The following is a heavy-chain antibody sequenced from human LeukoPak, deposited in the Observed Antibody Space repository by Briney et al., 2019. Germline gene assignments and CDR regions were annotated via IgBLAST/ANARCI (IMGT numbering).Heavy chain of an antibody. J-gene: IGHJ4*02. D-gene: IGHD6-13*01. Sequence: PGGSLRLSCAASGFTFSSYWMHWVRQAPGKGLVWVSRINTDGSSTSYADSVKGRFTISRDNAKNTLYLQMNSLGAEDMALYYCAKGRGSVSSSFDYWGQGTLVTVSS. CDR1: GFTFSSYW. V-gene: IGHV3-74*01. CDR2: INTDGSST. CDR3: AKGRGSVSSSFDY.